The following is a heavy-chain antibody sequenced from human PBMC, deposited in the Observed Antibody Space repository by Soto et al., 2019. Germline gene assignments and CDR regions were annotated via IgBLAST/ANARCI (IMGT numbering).Heavy chain of an antibody. D-gene: IGHD1-26*01. V-gene: IGHV3-30*18. Sequence: PGGSLRLSCAASGLTFSNCGMDWVRQAPGKGLEWVAVISNDGSNKYYADSVKGRFTISRDNSKNTLYLQMNSLRAGDTAVYYCAKDRVKWELTFDYWGQGALVTVSS. CDR1: GLTFSNCG. CDR3: AKDRVKWELTFDY. J-gene: IGHJ4*02. CDR2: ISNDGSNK.